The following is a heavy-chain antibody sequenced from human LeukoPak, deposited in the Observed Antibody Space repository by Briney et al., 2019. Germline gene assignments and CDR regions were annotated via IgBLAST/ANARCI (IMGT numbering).Heavy chain of an antibody. D-gene: IGHD2-15*01. CDR2: IKQDGSEK. Sequence: GGSLRLSCAASGFTFSSYWMSWVRQAPGKGLEWVANIKQDGSEKYYVDSVKGRFTISRDNSKNTLYLQMNSLRAEDTAVYYCAKGGYCSGGSCYYQYPYYFDYWGQGTLVTVSS. V-gene: IGHV3-7*03. J-gene: IGHJ4*02. CDR3: AKGGYCSGGSCYYQYPYYFDY. CDR1: GFTFSSYW.